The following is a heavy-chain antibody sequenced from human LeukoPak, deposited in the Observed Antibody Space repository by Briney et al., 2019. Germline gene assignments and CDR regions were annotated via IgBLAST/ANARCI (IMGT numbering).Heavy chain of an antibody. CDR1: GFTFSSYW. CDR2: INTDGSSA. V-gene: IGHV3-74*01. Sequence: GGSLRLSCAASGFTFSSYWMHWVRQAPGKGLVWVSRINTDGSSASYADSVKGRFTISRDNAKNTLYLQMNSLRAEDTAVYYCASRQWLAGGYFDYWGQGALVTVSS. CDR3: ASRQWLAGGYFDY. J-gene: IGHJ4*02. D-gene: IGHD6-19*01.